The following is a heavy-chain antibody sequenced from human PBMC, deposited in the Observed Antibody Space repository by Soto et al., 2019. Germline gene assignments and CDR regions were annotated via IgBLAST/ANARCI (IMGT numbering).Heavy chain of an antibody. CDR2: FNPEEEET. D-gene: IGHD5-18*01. J-gene: IGHJ3*01. Sequence: ASVKGSCKDSRHTLNGLSLHWVRQAPGKGLEWMGGFNPEEEETIYAQKFQGRVTMTEDTTAETAYMELSSLRSDDTAVYYCAVVGGYNYGNDAFDVWGQGTVVTVSS. CDR1: RHTLNGLS. CDR3: AVVGGYNYGNDAFDV. V-gene: IGHV1-24*01.